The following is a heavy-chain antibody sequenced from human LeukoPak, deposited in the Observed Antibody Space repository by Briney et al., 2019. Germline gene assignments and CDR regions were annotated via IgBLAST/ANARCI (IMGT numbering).Heavy chain of an antibody. Sequence: SETLSLTCTVSGGSISSGIYYWSWIRQPAGKGLEWIGRIYTSGSTNYNPSLKSRVTISVDTSKNQFSLKLSSVTAADTAVYYCARDAPLYCSGGSCWGYYYYMDVWGKGTTVTVSS. D-gene: IGHD2-15*01. CDR1: GGSISSGIYY. CDR2: IYTSGST. J-gene: IGHJ6*03. CDR3: ARDAPLYCSGGSCWGYYYYMDV. V-gene: IGHV4-61*02.